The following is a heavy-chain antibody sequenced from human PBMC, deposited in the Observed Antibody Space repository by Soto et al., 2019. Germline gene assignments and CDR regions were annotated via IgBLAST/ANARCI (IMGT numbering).Heavy chain of an antibody. CDR3: AKGVYGPTYCGGDCYPFDY. Sequence: PGGSLRLSCAASVFTFSSYAMSWVRQAPGKGLEWVSAISGSGGSTYYADSVKGRFTISRDNSKNTLYLQMNSLRAEDTAVYYCAKGVYGPTYCGGDCYPFDYWGQGTLVTVSS. J-gene: IGHJ4*02. CDR2: ISGSGGST. CDR1: VFTFSSYA. V-gene: IGHV3-23*01. D-gene: IGHD2-21*01.